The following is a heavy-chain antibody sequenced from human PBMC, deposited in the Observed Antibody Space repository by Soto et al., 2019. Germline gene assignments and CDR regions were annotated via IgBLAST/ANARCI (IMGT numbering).Heavy chain of an antibody. V-gene: IGHV4-31*03. J-gene: IGHJ4*01. D-gene: IGHD1-26*01. CDR3: ASGVIVPTALDH. CDR1: GGSVRSDRYY. CDR2: IYFSGDA. Sequence: QVQVQESGPGLVKPSQTLSLTCTVSGGSVRSDRYYWSWIRQRPGKGLEWIGYIYFSGDAYYNPSLKSRVAISVDTSKNQFSLKLNSVTAANTAVYYGASGVIVPTALDHWGQGALVTVSP.